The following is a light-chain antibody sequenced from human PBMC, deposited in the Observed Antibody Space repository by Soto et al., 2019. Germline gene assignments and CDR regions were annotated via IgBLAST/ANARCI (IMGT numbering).Light chain of an antibody. CDR1: SSNIGRNY. CDR2: RDN. Sequence: QAVVTQTPSVSGTPGQRVNISCSGSSSNIGRNYVYWYHQFPGMAPKLLIYRDNERPSGVSDRFSGSKSGTSASLAISGRRSGDEADYHCATWDDSLGGPVFGGGTKLTVL. J-gene: IGLJ2*01. V-gene: IGLV1-47*01. CDR3: ATWDDSLGGPV.